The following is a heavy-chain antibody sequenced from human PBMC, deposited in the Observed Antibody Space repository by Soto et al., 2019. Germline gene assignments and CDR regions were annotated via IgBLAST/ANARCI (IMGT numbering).Heavy chain of an antibody. J-gene: IGHJ4*02. Sequence: GGSLRLSCAASGSRFSDHYMTWIRQAPGKGLEWVSKISGGGTTTHYADSVKGRFTVSRDNAKNSLYLQMNSLRAEDTAVYYCAGDPYYYGSAFWGQGTLVTVSS. CDR3: AGDPYYYGSAF. CDR2: ISGGGTTT. CDR1: GSRFSDHY. D-gene: IGHD3-10*01. V-gene: IGHV3-11*01.